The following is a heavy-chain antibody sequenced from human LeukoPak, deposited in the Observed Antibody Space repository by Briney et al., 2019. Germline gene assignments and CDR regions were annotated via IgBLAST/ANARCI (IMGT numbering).Heavy chain of an antibody. CDR2: INHSGST. D-gene: IGHD2-15*01. CDR1: GGSFSGYY. CDR3: ARAPLPDCSGGSCYFGAFDI. V-gene: IGHV4-34*01. Sequence: PSETLSLTCAVYGGSFSGYYWSWIRQPPGKGLEWIGEINHSGSTNYNPSLKSRVTISVDTSKNQFSLKLSSVTAADTAVYYCARAPLPDCSGGSCYFGAFDIWGQGTMVTVSS. J-gene: IGHJ3*02.